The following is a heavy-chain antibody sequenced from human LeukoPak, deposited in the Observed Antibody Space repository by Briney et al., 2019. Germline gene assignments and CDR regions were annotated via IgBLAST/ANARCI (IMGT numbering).Heavy chain of an antibody. CDR3: AKKLIVVVPAAPRGDAFDI. Sequence: GGSLRLSCAASGFTFSSYAMSWVRQAPGKGLEWVSAISGSGGSTYYADSVKGRFTISRDNSKNTLYLQMNSLRAEDTAVYYCAKKLIVVVPAAPRGDAFDIWGQGTMVTVSS. CDR1: GFTFSSYA. V-gene: IGHV3-23*01. D-gene: IGHD2-2*01. J-gene: IGHJ3*02. CDR2: ISGSGGST.